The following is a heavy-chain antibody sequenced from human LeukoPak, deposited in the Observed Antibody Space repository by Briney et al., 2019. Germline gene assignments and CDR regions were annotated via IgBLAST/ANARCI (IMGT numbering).Heavy chain of an antibody. V-gene: IGHV3-48*01. Sequence: GGSLRLSCAASGFTFSSYEMNWVRQAPGKGLEWVSYISSSSSTIYYADSVKGRFTISRDNAKNSLYLQMNSLRAEDTAVYYCARAHRRSGWPFDYWGQGTLVTVSS. CDR3: ARAHRRSGWPFDY. D-gene: IGHD6-19*01. J-gene: IGHJ4*02. CDR1: GFTFSSYE. CDR2: ISSSSSTI.